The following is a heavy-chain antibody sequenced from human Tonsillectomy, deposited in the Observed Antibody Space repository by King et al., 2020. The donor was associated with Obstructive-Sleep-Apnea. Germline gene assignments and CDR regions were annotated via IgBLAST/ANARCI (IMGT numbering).Heavy chain of an antibody. V-gene: IGHV3-64*01. CDR2: ISSNGGST. Sequence: VQLVESGGGLVQPGGSLRLSCAASGFTFSSYAMHWVRQAPGKGLEYVSAISSNGGSTYYANSVKGRFTISRDNSKNTLYLQMGSLRAKDMAVYYCARKYYYDSSGYYLDIWGQGTMVTVSS. D-gene: IGHD3-22*01. CDR3: ARKYYYDSSGYYLDI. CDR1: GFTFSSYA. J-gene: IGHJ3*02.